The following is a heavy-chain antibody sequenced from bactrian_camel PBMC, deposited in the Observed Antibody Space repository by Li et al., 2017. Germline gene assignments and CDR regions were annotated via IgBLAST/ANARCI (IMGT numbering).Heavy chain of an antibody. V-gene: IGHV3S40*01. J-gene: IGHJ4*01. D-gene: IGHD2*01. CDR2: INSGGGST. Sequence: DVQLVESGGGVVRPGESLRLSCVASGFTIDHRDMTWVRQAPGKGLEWVSAINSGGGSTYYADSVKGRFTISRDNANAALYLQMDNLETDDTAVYYCATVIRCSGGYCYGWTFGYNVWGQGTQVTVS. CDR3: ATVIRCSGGYCYGWTFGYNV. CDR1: GFTIDHRD.